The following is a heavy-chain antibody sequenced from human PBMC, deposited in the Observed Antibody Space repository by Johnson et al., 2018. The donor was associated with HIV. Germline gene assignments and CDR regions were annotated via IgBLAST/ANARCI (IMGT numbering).Heavy chain of an antibody. CDR1: GFTFSNAW. V-gene: IGHV3-15*01. CDR2: IKSKSDGGTT. Sequence: VQLVESGGGLVKPGGSLRLSCAASGFTFSNAWMNWVRQAPGKGLEWVGRIKSKSDGGTTDYAAPVIGRFTIARDDSKNTLYLQMNSLKTEDKAVYYCAQDGTRRAFDIWGQGTMVTVSS. CDR3: AQDGTRRAFDI. J-gene: IGHJ3*02.